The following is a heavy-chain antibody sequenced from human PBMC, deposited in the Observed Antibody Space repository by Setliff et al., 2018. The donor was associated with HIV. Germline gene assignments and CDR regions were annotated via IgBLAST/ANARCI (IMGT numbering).Heavy chain of an antibody. J-gene: IGHJ6*02. V-gene: IGHV3-30*04. Sequence: GESLKISCAASGFTFRSYAIHWVRQAPGKGLEWVAVTSYDGSNKYYADSVKGRFTISRDNSKNMLYVHMNSLRAEDTAIYYCAREVDPLVILGGLDVWGQGTAVTVSS. CDR3: AREVDPLVILGGLDV. D-gene: IGHD2-2*01. CDR2: TSYDGSNK. CDR1: GFTFRSYA.